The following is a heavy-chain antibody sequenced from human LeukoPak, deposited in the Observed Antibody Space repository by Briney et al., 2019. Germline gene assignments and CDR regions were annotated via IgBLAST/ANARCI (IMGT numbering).Heavy chain of an antibody. J-gene: IGHJ5*02. Sequence: ASVKVSCKASGYTFTGYYMHWVRQAPGQGLEWMGRINPNSGGTNYAQKFQGRVTMTRDTSISTAYMELSRLRSDDTAVYYCARGGVDCGGDCYAGGWLDPWGQGTLVTVSS. CDR2: INPNSGGT. CDR1: GYTFTGYY. CDR3: ARGGVDCGGDCYAGGWLDP. D-gene: IGHD2-21*02. V-gene: IGHV1-2*06.